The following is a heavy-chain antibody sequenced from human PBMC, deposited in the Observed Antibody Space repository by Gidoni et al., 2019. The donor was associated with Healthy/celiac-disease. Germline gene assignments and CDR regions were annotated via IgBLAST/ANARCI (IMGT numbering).Heavy chain of an antibody. V-gene: IGHV3-20*04. CDR1: GFTFDDYG. CDR3: AREAHPCSGGSCPLLFDY. CDR2: INWNGVST. Sequence: EVQLVESGGGVVRPGGSLRLSCAASGFTFDDYGMSWVRQAPGKGLEWVSGINWNGVSTGYADSVKGRFTISRDNAKNSLYLQMNSLRAEDTALYYCAREAHPCSGGSCPLLFDYWGQGTLVTVSS. J-gene: IGHJ4*02. D-gene: IGHD2-15*01.